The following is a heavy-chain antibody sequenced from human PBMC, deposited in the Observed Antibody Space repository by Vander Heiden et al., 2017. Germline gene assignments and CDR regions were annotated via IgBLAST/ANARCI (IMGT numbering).Heavy chain of an antibody. V-gene: IGHV3-23*01. CDR1: GFTFSSYA. D-gene: IGHD2-8*02. J-gene: IGHJ4*02. Sequence: EVQLLESGGGLVQPGGSLRLSCAASGFTFSSYAMHWVRQAPGKGLECVSAISVSSDTYYPDSVKGRFTISRDNSKNTVYLQINSLRAEDTAIYYCAKRPGGNNPFDSWGQGTLVTVSS. CDR3: AKRPGGNNPFDS. CDR2: ISVSSDT.